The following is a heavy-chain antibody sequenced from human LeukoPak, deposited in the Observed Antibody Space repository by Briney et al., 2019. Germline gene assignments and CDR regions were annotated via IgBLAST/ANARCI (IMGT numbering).Heavy chain of an antibody. J-gene: IGHJ6*03. V-gene: IGHV4-59*01. CDR1: GGSISSYY. D-gene: IGHD6-19*01. Sequence: SETLSLTCTVSGGSISSYYWSWIRQPPGKGLEWIGYIYYSGSTNYNPSLKSRATISVDTSKNQFSLKLSSVTAADTAVYYCARGRDSSGWYASYYYYMDVWGKGTTVTVSS. CDR3: ARGRDSSGWYASYYYYMDV. CDR2: IYYSGST.